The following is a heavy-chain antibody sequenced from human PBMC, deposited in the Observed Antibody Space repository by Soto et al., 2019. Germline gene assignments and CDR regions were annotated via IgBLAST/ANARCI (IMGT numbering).Heavy chain of an antibody. CDR1: GFTVSSNY. J-gene: IGHJ5*02. Sequence: EVQLVESGGGLVQPGGSLRLSCAASGFTVSSNYMSWVRQAPGKGLEWVSVIHSGGSTDYADSVKSRFTISRDTYKNKLYLQMNSLRVEYTALYYCARVGDIVLVPAGRWGWFDPWGQGTLVTVSS. CDR3: ARVGDIVLVPAGRWGWFDP. V-gene: IGHV3-66*01. D-gene: IGHD2-2*01. CDR2: IHSGGST.